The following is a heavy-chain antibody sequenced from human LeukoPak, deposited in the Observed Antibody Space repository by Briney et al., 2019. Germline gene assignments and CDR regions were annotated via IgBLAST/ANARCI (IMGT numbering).Heavy chain of an antibody. V-gene: IGHV3-33*01. D-gene: IGHD5-18*01. CDR3: TTKRGYSYGYAD. J-gene: IGHJ4*02. CDR1: GFTFSSYG. CDR2: IWSDGNNK. Sequence: PGRSLRLSCAASGFTFSSYGMHWVRQAPGKGLEWVAVIWSDGNNKYYTDSVKGRFTISRDNSKNTLYLQMNSLRAEDTAVYYCTTKRGYSYGYADWGQGTLVTVSS.